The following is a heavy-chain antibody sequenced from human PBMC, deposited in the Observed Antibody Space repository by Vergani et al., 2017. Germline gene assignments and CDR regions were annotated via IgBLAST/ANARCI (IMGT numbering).Heavy chain of an antibody. CDR1: GYTFPSYG. D-gene: IGHD3-9*01. CDR2: SSAYNGNT. J-gene: IGHJ5*02. Sequence: QVQLVQSGAEVKKPGASVKVSCKASGYTFPSYGISWVRQAPGQGLEWMGWSSAYNGNTNYAQKLQGRVTMTTDTSTSTAYMELRSLRSDDTAVYYCSREGDILTGYNWFDPWGQGTLVTVSS. CDR3: SREGDILTGYNWFDP. V-gene: IGHV1-18*04.